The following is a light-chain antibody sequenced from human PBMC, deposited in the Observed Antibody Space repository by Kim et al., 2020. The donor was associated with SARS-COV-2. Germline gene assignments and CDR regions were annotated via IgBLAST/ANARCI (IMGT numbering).Light chain of an antibody. J-gene: IGLJ3*02. Sequence: GQTDTGSCSGSSSNIGNDYVYWYQHLPGTAPKLLIYDNNKRPSGIPDRVYASKSGTAATLGITGLQTGDEADYYCGTWDSSLSAVVFGGGTQLTVL. CDR2: DNN. V-gene: IGLV1-51*01. CDR3: GTWDSSLSAVV. CDR1: SSNIGNDY.